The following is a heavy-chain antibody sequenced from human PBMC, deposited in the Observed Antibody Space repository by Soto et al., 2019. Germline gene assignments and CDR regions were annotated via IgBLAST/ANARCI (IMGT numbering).Heavy chain of an antibody. Sequence: QVQLVQSGAEVKKPGASVKVSCKASGYTFTSYGISWVRQAPGQGLEWMGWISAYNGNTNYAQKLQGRVTMTTDTSTSTAYMELRSLRSDDTAVYYCARVVGHEGSSWYLVADAFDIWGQGTMVTVSS. CDR1: GYTFTSYG. CDR3: ARVVGHEGSSWYLVADAFDI. D-gene: IGHD6-13*01. V-gene: IGHV1-18*01. CDR2: ISAYNGNT. J-gene: IGHJ3*02.